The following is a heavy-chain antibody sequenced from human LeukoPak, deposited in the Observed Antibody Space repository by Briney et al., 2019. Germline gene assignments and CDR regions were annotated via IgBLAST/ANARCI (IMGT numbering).Heavy chain of an antibody. CDR2: ISAYNGNT. J-gene: IGHJ4*02. CDR1: GYTFTIYG. V-gene: IGHV1-18*01. CDR3: ARSRRHGYYDILTGYYADFDY. Sequence: GASMKVSCKASGYTFTIYGISWVRQAPGQGLEWMGWISAYNGNTNYAQKLQGRVTMTTDTSTSTAYMELRSLRSDDTAAYYCARSRRHGYYDILTGYYADFDYWGQGTLVTVSS. D-gene: IGHD3-9*01.